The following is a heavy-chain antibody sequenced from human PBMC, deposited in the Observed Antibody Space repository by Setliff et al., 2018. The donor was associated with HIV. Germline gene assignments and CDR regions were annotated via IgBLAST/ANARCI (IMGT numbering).Heavy chain of an antibody. J-gene: IGHJ3*02. CDR2: INHSGSA. CDR1: GGSFSGYS. D-gene: IGHD3-10*01. V-gene: IGHV4-34*01. Sequence: SETLSLTCAVYGGSFSGYSWIWIRQPPGKGLEWIGEINHSGSANYNPSLKSRVTISADTSKNQFSLKLTSVTAADTAVYYCARKSTLRYYYGSGSLDAFDIWGQGSPGHRLL. CDR3: ARKSTLRYYYGSGSLDAFDI.